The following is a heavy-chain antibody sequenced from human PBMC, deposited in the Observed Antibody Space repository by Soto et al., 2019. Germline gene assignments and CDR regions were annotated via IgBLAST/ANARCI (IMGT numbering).Heavy chain of an antibody. V-gene: IGHV2-26*01. J-gene: IGHJ5*02. CDR2: IFSNDEK. CDR1: GFSLSNGRMG. CDR3: ARIHARMYSSDWYYWFDP. Sequence: QVTLKESGPVLVKPTETLTLTCTVSGFSLSNGRMGVSWIRQPPGKALEWLAHIFSNDEKSYSTSLKSRLTISKDTSKSQVVLTMTNMDPVDTATYYCARIHARMYSSDWYYWFDPWGQGTLVTVSS. D-gene: IGHD6-19*01.